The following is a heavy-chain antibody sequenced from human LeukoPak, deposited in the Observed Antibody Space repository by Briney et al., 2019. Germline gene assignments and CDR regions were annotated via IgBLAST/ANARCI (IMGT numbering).Heavy chain of an antibody. V-gene: IGHV3-11*04. J-gene: IGHJ4*02. CDR3: ARVGGWYEVDY. CDR1: GFTFSDYY. CDR2: ISSSSSTI. D-gene: IGHD6-19*01. Sequence: GGSLRLSXAASGFTFSDYYMSWIRQPPGKRLEYISYISSSSSTINYADSVKGRFTISRDNAKNSLYLQMNSLRAEDTAVYYCARVGGWYEVDYWGQGTLVTVSS.